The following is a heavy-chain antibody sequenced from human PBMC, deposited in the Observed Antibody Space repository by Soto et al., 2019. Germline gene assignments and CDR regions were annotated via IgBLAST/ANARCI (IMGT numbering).Heavy chain of an antibody. CDR1: GDSISSTIYY. D-gene: IGHD6-19*01. CDR3: ARHECLTVPWAGNEN. V-gene: IGHV4-39*01. J-gene: IGHJ4*02. CDR2: FYSSGST. Sequence: QLQLQESGPGLVKPSETLSLTCSVSGDSISSTIYYWGWIRQPPGKGLEWIGSFYSSGSTYYNPDPKSRVTISVETSKTQFSLKLSSVTAADTAVYYCARHECLTVPWAGNENWGQGTLVTVSS.